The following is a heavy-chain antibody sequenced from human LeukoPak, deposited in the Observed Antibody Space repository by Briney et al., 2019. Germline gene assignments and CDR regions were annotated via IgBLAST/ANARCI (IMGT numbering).Heavy chain of an antibody. V-gene: IGHV3-53*01. J-gene: IGHJ4*02. CDR1: GFTVSSNY. Sequence: PGGSLRLPCAASGFTVSSNYMSWVRQAPGKGLEWVSVIYSGGSRYYADSVKGRFTISRDNSKNTLYLQMSSLKAEDTGVYYCADCAGDCYSAFEYWGQGPLVTVSS. D-gene: IGHD2-21*02. CDR2: IYSGGSR. CDR3: ADCAGDCYSAFEY.